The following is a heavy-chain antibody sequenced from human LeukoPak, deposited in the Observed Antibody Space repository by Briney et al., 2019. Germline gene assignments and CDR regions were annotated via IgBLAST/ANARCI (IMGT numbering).Heavy chain of an antibody. D-gene: IGHD3-22*01. Sequence: PGGSLRLSCAVSGFTFSNYWMHWVRQAPGKGLVWVSRINIDGSRTSYADSVKGRFTISRDNSKNTLYLQMNSLRAEDTAVYYCARQITYYYDSSGYYIDYWGQGTLVTVSS. CDR1: GFTFSNYW. J-gene: IGHJ4*02. CDR2: INIDGSRT. V-gene: IGHV3-74*01. CDR3: ARQITYYYDSSGYYIDY.